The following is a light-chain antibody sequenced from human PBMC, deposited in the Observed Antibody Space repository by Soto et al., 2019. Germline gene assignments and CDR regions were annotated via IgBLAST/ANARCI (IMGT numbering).Light chain of an antibody. Sequence: QSALTQPASVSGSPGQSITISCTGTSSDIGAYNYVSWYQHHPGKAPKLIIYEVNDRPSGVSIRFSGSKSDNTASLTISGLQADDEDDYYCSSYTSSDTWVFGGGTKVTVL. CDR2: EVN. V-gene: IGLV2-14*01. J-gene: IGLJ3*02. CDR3: SSYTSSDTWV. CDR1: SSDIGAYNY.